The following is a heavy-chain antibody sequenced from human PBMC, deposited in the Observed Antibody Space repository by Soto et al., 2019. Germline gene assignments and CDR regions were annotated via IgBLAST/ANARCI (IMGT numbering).Heavy chain of an antibody. CDR2: IIPIFGTA. J-gene: IGHJ5*02. D-gene: IGHD2-2*01. CDR1: GGTFSSYA. CDR3: ARVPCIVTTCSPLNWFDP. Sequence: QVQLVQSGAEVKKPGSSVKVSCKASGGTFSSYAISWVRQAPGQGLEWMGGIIPIFGTANYAQKFQGRVTITADESTSTAYMELSSLRSEDTAVYYCARVPCIVTTCSPLNWFDPWGQGTLVTVSA. V-gene: IGHV1-69*01.